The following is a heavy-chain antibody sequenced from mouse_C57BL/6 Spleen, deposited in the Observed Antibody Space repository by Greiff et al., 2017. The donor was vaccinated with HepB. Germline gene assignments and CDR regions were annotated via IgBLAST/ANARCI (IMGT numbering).Heavy chain of an antibody. D-gene: IGHD2-3*01. V-gene: IGHV1-26*01. J-gene: IGHJ4*01. CDR3: ASWIYDGYSGAMDY. Sequence: EVQLQQSGPELVKPGASVKISCKASGYTFTDYYMNWVKQSHGKSLEWIGDINPNNGGTSYNQKFKGKATLTVDKSSSTAYMELRSLTSEDSAVYYCASWIYDGYSGAMDYWGQGTSVTVSS. CDR2: INPNNGGT. CDR1: GYTFTDYY.